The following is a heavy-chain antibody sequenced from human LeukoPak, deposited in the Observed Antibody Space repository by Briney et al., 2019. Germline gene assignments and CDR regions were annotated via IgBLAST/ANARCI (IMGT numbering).Heavy chain of an antibody. CDR2: IHTSGNA. CDR1: AGSISSYY. Sequence: SETLSLTSTVSAGSISSYYGSWIRQPAGEGLEWIGRIHTSGNANYNPSFQSRVTMSVDTSKNQFSLKLSSVTAADTAVYYCARDNRRSWSNWFDPWGQGNLVTVSS. CDR3: ARDNRRSWSNWFDP. J-gene: IGHJ5*02. D-gene: IGHD6-13*01. V-gene: IGHV4-4*07.